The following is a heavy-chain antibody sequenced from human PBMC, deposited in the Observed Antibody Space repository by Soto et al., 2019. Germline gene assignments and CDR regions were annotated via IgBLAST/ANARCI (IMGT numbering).Heavy chain of an antibody. CDR1: GDTFSTYG. J-gene: IGHJ6*02. CDR3: AKDMVRGARESHYAMDV. Sequence: QVQLVQSGAEVKKPGSSVKVSCKASGDTFSTYGITWVRQAPGQGLEWVGGIIPLLNTRNYAQNLQGRVTISVDESANIAYMELSSLRSEDTAVYYCAKDMVRGARESHYAMDVWGQGTTVTVSS. V-gene: IGHV1-69*01. D-gene: IGHD3-10*01. CDR2: IIPLLNTR.